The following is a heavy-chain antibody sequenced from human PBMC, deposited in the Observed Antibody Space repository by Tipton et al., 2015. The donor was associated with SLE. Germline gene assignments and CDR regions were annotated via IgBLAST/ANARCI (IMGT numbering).Heavy chain of an antibody. D-gene: IGHD1-1*01. CDR1: GGSISSYY. V-gene: IGHV4-59*01. CDR2: IYYSGST. Sequence: LRLSCTVSGGSISSYYWSWIRQPPGKGLEWIGYIYYSGSTNYNPSLKSRVTISVDTSKNQFSLKLSSVTAADTAVYYCAGGQLERRRFDYWGQGPLVTVSS. CDR3: AGGQLERRRFDY. J-gene: IGHJ4*02.